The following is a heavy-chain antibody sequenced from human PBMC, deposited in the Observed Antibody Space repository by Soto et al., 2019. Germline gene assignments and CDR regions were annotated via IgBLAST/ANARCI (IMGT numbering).Heavy chain of an antibody. CDR2: IYNGSRT. D-gene: IGHD2-8*01. V-gene: IGHV4-30-4*01. Sequence: SETLSLTCTVSGDSISSDGYHWSWIRQSPGKGLEWIGYIYNGSRTFYRPSLESRINMSLDATKNSYSLRLTSVTAADTAVYYCATAPVGMDSTNVFDHWGQGMLVTVSS. J-gene: IGHJ4*02. CDR1: GDSISSDGYH. CDR3: ATAPVGMDSTNVFDH.